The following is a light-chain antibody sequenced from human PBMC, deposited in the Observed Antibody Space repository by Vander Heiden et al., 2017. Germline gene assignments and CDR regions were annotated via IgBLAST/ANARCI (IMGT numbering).Light chain of an antibody. J-gene: IGKJ3*01. CDR3: QQSDNSPRT. CDR2: SAS. Sequence: DIQMTQSPSSLSASVGDRVTLTCRASQSISTYLHWYQQKPGKAPKLLIYSASTLQTGVPSRFSGSGSGTDFTLTINSLQPEDFATYYCQQSDNSPRTFGHGTKVDIK. V-gene: IGKV1-39*01. CDR1: QSISTY.